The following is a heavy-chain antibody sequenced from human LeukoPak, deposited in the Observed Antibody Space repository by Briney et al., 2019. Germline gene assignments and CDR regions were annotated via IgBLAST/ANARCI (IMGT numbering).Heavy chain of an antibody. CDR2: IYYSGST. CDR3: ARAIRMVRGGIPFYYGMDV. D-gene: IGHD3-10*01. V-gene: IGHV4-61*01. Sequence: SETLSLTCTVSGGSVSSGSYYWTWIRHPPGKGLEWIGYIYYSGSTNYNPSLKSRVIISVDTSKNQFSLKLSSVTAADTAVYYCARAIRMVRGGIPFYYGMDVWGKGTTVTVSS. J-gene: IGHJ6*04. CDR1: GGSVSSGSYY.